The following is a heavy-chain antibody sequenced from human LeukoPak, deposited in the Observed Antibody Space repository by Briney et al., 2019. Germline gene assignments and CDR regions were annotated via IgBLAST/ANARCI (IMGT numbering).Heavy chain of an antibody. D-gene: IGHD6-13*01. V-gene: IGHV4-59*08. CDR1: GGSISSYY. J-gene: IGHJ4*02. CDR3: ASSSWYGKFDY. Sequence: SETLSLTCTVSGGSISSYYWSWIRQAPGKGLEWIGYIYYRGSTNYNPSLKSRVTISVDTSKNQFALKLSSVTAADTAVYYCASSSWYGKFDYWGQGTLVSVSS. CDR2: IYYRGST.